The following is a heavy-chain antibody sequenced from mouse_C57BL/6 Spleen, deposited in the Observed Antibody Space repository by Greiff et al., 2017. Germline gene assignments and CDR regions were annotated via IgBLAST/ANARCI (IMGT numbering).Heavy chain of an antibody. Sequence: EVQLQQSVAELVRPGASVKLSCTASGFNIKNTYMPWVKQRPEQGLEWIGRIDPANGSTKYAPKFQGQATITADTSSNTAYLQLSSLTSEDTAIYYCARRGRDCYFDVWGTGTTVTVSS. CDR2: IDPANGST. CDR3: ARRGRDCYFDV. CDR1: GFNIKNTY. J-gene: IGHJ1*03. V-gene: IGHV14-3*01.